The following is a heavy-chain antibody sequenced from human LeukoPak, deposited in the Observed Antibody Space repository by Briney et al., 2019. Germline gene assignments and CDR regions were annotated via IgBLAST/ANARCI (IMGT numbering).Heavy chain of an antibody. Sequence: SETLSLTCTVSGGSISIGGYYWNWFRQPPGKGLEWIGYIYHSGSTYYNPSLKSRVTISVDRSKNQFSLELSSVTAADTAVYYCARPYGEGYWYYMDVWGKGTTVTVSS. J-gene: IGHJ6*03. CDR3: ARPYGEGYWYYMDV. CDR1: GGSISIGGYY. D-gene: IGHD3-16*01. V-gene: IGHV4-30-2*01. CDR2: IYHSGST.